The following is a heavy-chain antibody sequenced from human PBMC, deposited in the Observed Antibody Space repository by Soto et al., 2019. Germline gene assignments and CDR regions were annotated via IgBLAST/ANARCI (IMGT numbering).Heavy chain of an antibody. CDR2: IWYDGSNK. CDR3: AREYYDSSGWDAFGI. CDR1: GFTFSSYG. Sequence: PGGSLRLSCAASGFTFSSYGMHWVRQAPGKGLEWVAVIWYDGSNKYYADSVKGRFTISRDNSKNTLYLQMNSLRAEDTAVYYCAREYYDSSGWDAFGIWGQGTMVTVSS. V-gene: IGHV3-33*01. J-gene: IGHJ3*02. D-gene: IGHD3-22*01.